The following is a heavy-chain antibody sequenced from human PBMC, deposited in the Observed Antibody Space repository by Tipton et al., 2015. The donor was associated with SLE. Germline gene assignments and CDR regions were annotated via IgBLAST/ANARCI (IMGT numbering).Heavy chain of an antibody. CDR3: ARYFYDSSGVCLFDL. D-gene: IGHD3-22*01. J-gene: IGHJ4*02. CDR2: IYYGGGT. CDR1: GDSISNGDDY. Sequence: TLSLTCTVSGDSISNGDDYWSWIRQPPGKGLEWIGNIYYGGGTNYSPSLKSRLTISIDMSKNQFSLKLTSVTAADTAVYYCARYFYDSSGVCLFDLWGQGTLVTVSS. V-gene: IGHV4-30-4*08.